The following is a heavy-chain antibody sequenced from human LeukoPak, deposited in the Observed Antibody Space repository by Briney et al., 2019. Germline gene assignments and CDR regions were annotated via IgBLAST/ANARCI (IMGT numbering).Heavy chain of an antibody. CDR2: TSDSGGST. D-gene: IGHD3-22*01. CDR3: AKDSSGYRTTVDY. CDR1: GFTFSSYS. Sequence: PGGSLRLSCAASGFTFSSYSMNWVRQAPGKGLEWVSATSDSGGSTNYADSVKGRFTISRDNSKNTLYLQMNSLRAEDTAVYHCAKDSSGYRTTVDYWGQGTLVTVSS. J-gene: IGHJ4*02. V-gene: IGHV3-23*01.